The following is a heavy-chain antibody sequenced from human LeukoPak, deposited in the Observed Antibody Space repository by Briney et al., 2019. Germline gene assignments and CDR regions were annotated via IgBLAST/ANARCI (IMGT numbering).Heavy chain of an antibody. CDR2: ISSDGDYI. Sequence: GGSLRLSCAASGFTFNSYSLSWVRQAPGKGLEWVSSISSDGDYIYYADSLKGRFTISRDNAENSLYLQMNNLRAEDTAVYYCARGPATRVYYFDYWGQGTLVTVSS. V-gene: IGHV3-21*01. CDR3: ARGPATRVYYFDY. J-gene: IGHJ4*02. D-gene: IGHD1-26*01. CDR1: GFTFNSYS.